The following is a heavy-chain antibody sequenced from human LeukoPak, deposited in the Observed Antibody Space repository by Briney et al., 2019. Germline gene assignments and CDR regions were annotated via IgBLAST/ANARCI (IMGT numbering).Heavy chain of an antibody. J-gene: IGHJ4*02. CDR2: INRSGST. Sequence: TSEPLSLTCAVYGGSFSYYYWSWIRQSPEKGLEWIGEINRSGSTNYNPSLKSRVNISLDKSKNQSSLKLSSVTAADTAVYYCARGGFYCGDDCYVDYWGQGTLVTVSS. D-gene: IGHD2-21*02. CDR1: GGSFSYYY. V-gene: IGHV4-34*01. CDR3: ARGGFYCGDDCYVDY.